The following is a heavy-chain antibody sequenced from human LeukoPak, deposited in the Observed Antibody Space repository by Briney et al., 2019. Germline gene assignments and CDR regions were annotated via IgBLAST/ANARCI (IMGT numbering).Heavy chain of an antibody. D-gene: IGHD1-14*01. CDR2: ISAYNGNT. CDR3: ARDNHYPKYNWFDP. V-gene: IGHV1-18*01. CDR1: GYTFTSYG. J-gene: IGHJ5*02. Sequence: AASVKVSCKASGYTFTSYGISWVRQAPGQGLEWMGWISAYNGNTNYAQKLQGRVTMTTDTSTSTAYMELRSLRSDDTAVYYCARDNHYPKYNWFDPWGQGTLVTVSS.